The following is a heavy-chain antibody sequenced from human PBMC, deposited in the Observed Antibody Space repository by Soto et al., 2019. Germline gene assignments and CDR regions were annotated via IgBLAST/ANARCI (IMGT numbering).Heavy chain of an antibody. CDR3: VRHARLPSS. CDR1: GFTFSDVY. Sequence: PGGSLRLSCAASGFTFSDVYMNWLRQAPGKGLEWVSYISGTSSDTNYADSVKGRFTISRDNAKNSLYLQMNSLRAEDTAVYYCVRHARLPSSWGLGTLVIVSS. D-gene: IGHD2-21*02. J-gene: IGHJ5*02. CDR2: ISGTSSDT. V-gene: IGHV3-11*06.